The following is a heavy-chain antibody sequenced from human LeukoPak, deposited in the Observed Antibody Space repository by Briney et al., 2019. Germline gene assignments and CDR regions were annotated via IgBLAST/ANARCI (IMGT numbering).Heavy chain of an antibody. D-gene: IGHD3-9*01. Sequence: SETLSLTCAVSGGSISSYYWSWIRQPPGKGLEWIGYIYYTGSTNYNPSLKSRVTISVDTSKNQFSLKLSSVTAADTAVYYCATLTGYSSESWFDPWGQGILVTVSS. J-gene: IGHJ5*02. CDR1: GGSISSYY. CDR3: ATLTGYSSESWFDP. V-gene: IGHV4-59*01. CDR2: IYYTGST.